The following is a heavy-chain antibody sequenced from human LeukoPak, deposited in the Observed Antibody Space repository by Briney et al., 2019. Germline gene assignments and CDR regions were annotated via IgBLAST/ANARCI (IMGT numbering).Heavy chain of an antibody. CDR2: IYYSGST. V-gene: IGHV4-30-4*08. D-gene: IGHD5-12*01. J-gene: IGHJ4*02. CDR3: ARAYSGYDFDY. Sequence: SETLSLTCTVSGGSISSGDYYWSWIRQPPGKGLEWIGYIYYSGSTYYNPSLKSRVTISVDTSKNQFSLKLSSVTAADPAVYYCARAYSGYDFDYWGQGTLVTVSS. CDR1: GGSISSGDYY.